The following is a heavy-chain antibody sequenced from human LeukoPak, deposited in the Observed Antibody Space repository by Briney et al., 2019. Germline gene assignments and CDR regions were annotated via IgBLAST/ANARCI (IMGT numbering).Heavy chain of an antibody. CDR1: GYSISSGYY. V-gene: IGHV4-38-2*02. CDR3: ARGRVEAYAFDY. D-gene: IGHD1-26*01. J-gene: IGHJ4*02. CDR2: IYHSGST. Sequence: SETLSLTCTVSGYSISSGYYWGWIRQPPGKGLEWIGSIYHSGSTYYNPSLRSRLTMSVDTSKTQFSLNLSSVTAADTAVYFCARGRVEAYAFDYWGQGTLVTVS.